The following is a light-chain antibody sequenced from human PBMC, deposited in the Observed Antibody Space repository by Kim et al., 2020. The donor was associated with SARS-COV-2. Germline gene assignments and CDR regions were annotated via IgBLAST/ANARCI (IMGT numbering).Light chain of an antibody. CDR3: QNYNSARRT. V-gene: IGKV1-27*01. J-gene: IGKJ1*01. CDR2: SAS. Sequence: DIQMTQSPSSLSASVGDRVTITCRASQGIGDYLAWYQHKPGKVPKLLIYSASTLQSGVPSRFSGSGSATDFTLTISSLQAEDVATYYCQNYNSARRTFGQGTKVDIK. CDR1: QGIGDY.